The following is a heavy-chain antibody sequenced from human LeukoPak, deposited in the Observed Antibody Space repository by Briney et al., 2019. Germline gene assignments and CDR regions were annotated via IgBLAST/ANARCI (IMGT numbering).Heavy chain of an antibody. Sequence: GASVKVSCKVSGYALTELSMHWVRQAPGKGLEWMGGFDPEDGGTIYAQKFQGRVTMTEDTSTDTAYMELSSLRSEDTAVYYCASFPGDCSGGSCYRRTGYFDYWGQGTLVTVSS. CDR3: ASFPGDCSGGSCYRRTGYFDY. CDR2: FDPEDGGT. J-gene: IGHJ4*02. CDR1: GYALTELS. D-gene: IGHD2-15*01. V-gene: IGHV1-24*01.